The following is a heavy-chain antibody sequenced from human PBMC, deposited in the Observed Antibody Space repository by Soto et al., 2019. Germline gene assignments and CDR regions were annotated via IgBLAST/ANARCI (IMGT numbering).Heavy chain of an antibody. CDR1: GFRFGSYS. V-gene: IGHV3-48*02. Sequence: LGLPYAASGFRFGSYSRTLVRHPAWKGLESVAGLYGNSSPRYYADSLKCRFTISRDNDRKSIYLEMSSLRDEDTAIYYCARDALQYYDSDGRHAGWGPGTLVTVPS. CDR2: LYGNSSPR. CDR3: ARDALQYYDSDGRHAG. J-gene: IGHJ4*02. D-gene: IGHD3-16*01.